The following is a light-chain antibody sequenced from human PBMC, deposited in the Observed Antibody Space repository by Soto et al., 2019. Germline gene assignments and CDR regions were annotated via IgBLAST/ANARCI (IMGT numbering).Light chain of an antibody. CDR1: QSVSTN. Sequence: ISTERASAAQGEPVGPGGTRSWKASQSVSTNLAWYQQKPGQVPRVLIYGASTRATEIPARFSGSGSGTEFTLTIDSLQSEDFAVYFCHQYKNWPGTFGQGTKVDIK. CDR3: HQYKNWPGT. V-gene: IGKV3-15*01. CDR2: GAS. J-gene: IGKJ1*01.